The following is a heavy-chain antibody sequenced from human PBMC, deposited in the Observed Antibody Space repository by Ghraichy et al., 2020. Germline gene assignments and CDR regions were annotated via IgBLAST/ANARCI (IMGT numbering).Heavy chain of an antibody. D-gene: IGHD3-22*01. Sequence: GESLNISCKGSGYSFTSYWIGWVRQMPGKGLEWMGSIYPGDSDTKYSPSFQGQVTMSADKSISTAYLQWRSLKASDTAIYFCARSPSRPPLRDSSGHGYFRFDSWGQGTLVTVSS. CDR2: IYPGDSDT. J-gene: IGHJ5*01. V-gene: IGHV5-51*01. CDR3: ARSPSRPPLRDSSGHGYFRFDS. CDR1: GYSFTSYW.